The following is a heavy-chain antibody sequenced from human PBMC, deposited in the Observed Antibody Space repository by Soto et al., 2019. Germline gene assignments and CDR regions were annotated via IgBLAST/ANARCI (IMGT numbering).Heavy chain of an antibody. V-gene: IGHV1-2*02. CDR1: GYSFTGYY. CDR3: ARGDYGTGGYPFPYFDY. CDR2: INPDSGAT. D-gene: IGHD2-8*02. J-gene: IGHJ4*02. Sequence: HEHLVQSGAEVKRPGASPKVSCKASGYSFTGYYIHWVGQAPGQGLEWMGWINPDSGATNYAQNFQGRVTLTSDTSISTASMDLTSLTSDDTAVYYCARGDYGTGGYPFPYFDYWGQGTLVIVSS.